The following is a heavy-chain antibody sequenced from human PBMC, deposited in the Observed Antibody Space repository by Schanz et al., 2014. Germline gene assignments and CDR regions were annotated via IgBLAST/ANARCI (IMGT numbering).Heavy chain of an antibody. CDR1: GFTFSSYW. CDR2: IKQDGSEK. V-gene: IGHV3-7*01. Sequence: EVQLVESGGGLVQPGGSLRLSCAASGFTFSSYWMSWVRQAPGEGLEWVANIKQDGSEKYYVDSVKGRFTISRDNAKKSLYLQLNSLRAEDTAVYYCARDSGWNALDIWGQGTVVTVSS. J-gene: IGHJ3*02. CDR3: ARDSGWNALDI. D-gene: IGHD1-1*01.